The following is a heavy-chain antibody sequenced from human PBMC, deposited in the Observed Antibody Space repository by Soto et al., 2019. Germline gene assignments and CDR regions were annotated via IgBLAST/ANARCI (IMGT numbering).Heavy chain of an antibody. V-gene: IGHV3-21*01. Sequence: GGSLRLSCAASGFTFSSYSMNWVRQAPGKGLEWVSSISSSSSYIYYADSVKGRFTISRDNAKNSLYLQMSSLRAEDTAVYYCARCSGGSCYGDYWGQGTLVTVSS. CDR1: GFTFSSYS. D-gene: IGHD2-15*01. CDR3: ARCSGGSCYGDY. CDR2: ISSSSSYI. J-gene: IGHJ4*02.